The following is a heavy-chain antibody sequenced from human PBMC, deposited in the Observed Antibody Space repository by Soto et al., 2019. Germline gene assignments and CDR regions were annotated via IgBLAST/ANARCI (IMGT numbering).Heavy chain of an antibody. J-gene: IGHJ4*02. Sequence: QVQLVESGGGVVQPGRSLRLSCAASGFTFSSYGMHWVRQAPGKGLEWVAVIWYDGSNKYYADSVKGRFTISRDNSKNTLYLQMNSLRAEDTAVYYCARDLLYSIVGATPDYWGPGTLVTVSS. CDR3: ARDLLYSIVGATPDY. CDR2: IWYDGSNK. V-gene: IGHV3-33*01. D-gene: IGHD1-26*01. CDR1: GFTFSSYG.